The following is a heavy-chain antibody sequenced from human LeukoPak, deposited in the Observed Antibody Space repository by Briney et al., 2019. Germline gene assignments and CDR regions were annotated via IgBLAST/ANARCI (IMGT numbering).Heavy chain of an antibody. CDR1: GGSISSGPYF. CDR2: IYYSGST. Sequence: SQTLSLTCSVSGGSISSGPYFWSWIRQPPGKGLEWIGYIYYSGSTNYNPSLKSRVTISVDTSKNQFSLKLSSVTAADTAVYYCARLNRGFDYWGQGTLVTVSS. CDR3: ARLNRGFDY. V-gene: IGHV4-61*01. D-gene: IGHD1-14*01. J-gene: IGHJ4*02.